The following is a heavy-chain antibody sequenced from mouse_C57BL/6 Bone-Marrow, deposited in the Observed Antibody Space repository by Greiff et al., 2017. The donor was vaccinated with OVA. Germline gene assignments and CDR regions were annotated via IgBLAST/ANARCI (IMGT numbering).Heavy chain of an antibody. CDR1: GYTFTSYW. D-gene: IGHD1-1*01. J-gene: IGHJ2*01. Sequence: QVQLQQSGAELVKPGASVKLSCKASGYTFTSYWMQWVKQRPGQGLEWIGEIDPSDSYTNYNQKFKGKATLTVDTSSSTAYMQLSSLTSEDSAVYYCARRGVYYGSSYLDYWGQGTTLTVSS. CDR2: IDPSDSYT. CDR3: ARRGVYYGSSYLDY. V-gene: IGHV1-50*01.